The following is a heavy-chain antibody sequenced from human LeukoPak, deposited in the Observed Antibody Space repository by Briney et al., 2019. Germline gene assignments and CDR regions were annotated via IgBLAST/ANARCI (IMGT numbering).Heavy chain of an antibody. CDR2: IYYSGST. CDR3: ARRYCSGGTCYGTYYFDS. Sequence: SETLSLTCTVSGGSVSRSPYYWGWIRQPPGKGLEWIGNIYYSGSTYYNPSLKSRVTISLDTSKSHFSLKLTSVTAADTAVYYCARRYCSGGTCYGTYYFDSWGQGTMVTVSS. V-gene: IGHV4-39*07. J-gene: IGHJ4*03. CDR1: GGSVSRSPYY. D-gene: IGHD2-15*01.